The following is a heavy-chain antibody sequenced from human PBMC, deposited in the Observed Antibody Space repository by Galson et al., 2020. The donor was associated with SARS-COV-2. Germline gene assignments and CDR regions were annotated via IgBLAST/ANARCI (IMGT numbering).Heavy chain of an antibody. Sequence: SVKVSCKASGYTFTSYGISWVRQAPGQGLEWMGWISAYNGNTNYAQKLQGRVTMTTDTSTSTAYMELRSLRSDDTAVYYCARDDWDYNYYYGMDVWGQGTTVTVSS. CDR1: GYTFTSYG. CDR3: ARDDWDYNYYYGMDV. V-gene: IGHV1-18*01. D-gene: IGHD3-9*01. J-gene: IGHJ6*02. CDR2: ISAYNGNT.